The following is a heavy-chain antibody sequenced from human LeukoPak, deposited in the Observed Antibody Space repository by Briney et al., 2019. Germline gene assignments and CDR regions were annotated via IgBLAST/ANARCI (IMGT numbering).Heavy chain of an antibody. CDR3: ARDPYDFWSGYYTGFDY. J-gene: IGHJ4*02. CDR1: GFTFSSYS. D-gene: IGHD3-3*01. CDR2: ISSSSSTI. V-gene: IGHV3-48*02. Sequence: GGSRRLSCAASGFTFSSYSMNWVRQAPGKGLEWVSYISSSSSTIYYADSVKGRFTISRDNAKNSLYLQMNSLRDEDTAVYYCARDPYDFWSGYYTGFDYWGQGTLVTVSS.